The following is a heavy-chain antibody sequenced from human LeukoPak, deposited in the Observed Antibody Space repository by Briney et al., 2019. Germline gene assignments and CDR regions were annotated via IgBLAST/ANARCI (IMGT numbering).Heavy chain of an antibody. Sequence: SETLSLTCTVSGGSISSSSYYWAWIRQPPGKGLEWIGSIYYSGTTYYNPSLQSRVAISVDTSKNQFSLKLSSVTAADTAVYYCARRKVDNRSGWYFDYWGQGTLVTVSS. CDR2: IYYSGTT. D-gene: IGHD6-25*01. V-gene: IGHV4-39*01. CDR3: ARRKVDNRSGWYFDY. CDR1: GGSISSSSYY. J-gene: IGHJ4*02.